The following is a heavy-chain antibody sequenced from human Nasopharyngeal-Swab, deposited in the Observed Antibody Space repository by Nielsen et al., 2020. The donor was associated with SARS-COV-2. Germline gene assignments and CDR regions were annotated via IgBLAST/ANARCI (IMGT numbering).Heavy chain of an antibody. V-gene: IGHV4-34*04. CDR1: GVSFSGYY. J-gene: IGHJ4*02. CDR2: INHAGTT. Sequence: SETLSLTCAVSGVSFSGYYWSWIRQPPGQGLQWIGEINHAGTTNHNPSLKSRATISVDTSKKQFSLSLSSVTAADTAVYYCAATDYDSGSYGVALDYWGQGTLVTVSS. CDR3: AATDYDSGSYGVALDY. D-gene: IGHD3-10*01.